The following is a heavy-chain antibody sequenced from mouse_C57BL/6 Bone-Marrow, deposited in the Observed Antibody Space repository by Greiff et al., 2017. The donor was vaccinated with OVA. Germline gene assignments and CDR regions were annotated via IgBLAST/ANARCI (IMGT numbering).Heavy chain of an antibody. CDR2: IDPETGGT. Sequence: SGAELVRPGASVTLSCKASGYTFTDYEMHWVKQTPVHGLEWIGAIDPETGGTAYNQKFKGKAILTADKSSSTAYMELRSLTSADSAVYYCAGSYGNYGDFDYWGQGTTLTVSS. CDR1: GYTFTDYE. D-gene: IGHD2-1*01. CDR3: AGSYGNYGDFDY. J-gene: IGHJ2*01. V-gene: IGHV1-15*01.